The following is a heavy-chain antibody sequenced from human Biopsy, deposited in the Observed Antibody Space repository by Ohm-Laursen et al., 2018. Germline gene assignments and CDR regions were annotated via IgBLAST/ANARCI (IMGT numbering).Heavy chain of an antibody. J-gene: IGHJ4*02. CDR2: IWYDGSSE. CDR1: GFTFSVYA. V-gene: IGHV3-33*01. CDR3: ARDPRDTALGIFDY. D-gene: IGHD5-18*01. Sequence: SLRLSCTASGFTFSVYAMHWVRQAPGKGLEWVAIIWYDGSSEYYADSMKGRFTISRDNSKNMLYLQMNTLRDADTAVYYCARDPRDTALGIFDYWGLGTLVTVSS.